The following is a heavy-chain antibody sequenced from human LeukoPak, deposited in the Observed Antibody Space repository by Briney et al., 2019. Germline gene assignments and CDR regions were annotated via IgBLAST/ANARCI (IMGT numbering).Heavy chain of an antibody. CDR1: GFTFSSYE. CDR3: AKPSGSYRGAFDI. Sequence: PGGSLRLSCAASGFTFSSYEMNWVRQAPGKGLEWVSYISSSGSTIYYADSVKGRFTISRDNSKNTLYLQMNSLRAEDTAVYYCAKPSGSYRGAFDIWGQGTMVTVSS. V-gene: IGHV3-48*03. D-gene: IGHD1-26*01. J-gene: IGHJ3*02. CDR2: ISSSGSTI.